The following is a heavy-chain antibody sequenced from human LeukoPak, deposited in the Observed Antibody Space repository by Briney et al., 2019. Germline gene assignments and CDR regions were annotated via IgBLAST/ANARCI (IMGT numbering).Heavy chain of an antibody. Sequence: GGSLRLSCAASRFTFSNYWMHWVRQAPGRGLVWVSRINTDGTRTSYADSVKGRFTISRDNAKNTLYLQMNSLRAEDTAVYYCARVLQGEWFFDYWGQGTLVTVSS. CDR1: RFTFSNYW. D-gene: IGHD3-3*01. CDR2: INTDGTRT. V-gene: IGHV3-74*01. J-gene: IGHJ4*02. CDR3: ARVLQGEWFFDY.